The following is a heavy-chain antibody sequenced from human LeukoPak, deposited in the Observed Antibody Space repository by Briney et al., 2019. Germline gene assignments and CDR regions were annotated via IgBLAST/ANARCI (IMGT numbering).Heavy chain of an antibody. CDR3: ARGGGFGELFTY. CDR2: INNSGST. V-gene: IGHV4-34*01. J-gene: IGHJ4*02. CDR1: GGSFSGYY. D-gene: IGHD3-10*01. Sequence: SETLSLTCVVSGGSFSGYYWSWIRQPPGKGLEWIGEINNSGSTNYNPSLKSRVTISVDTSKNQFSLKVSSVTAADTAVYYCARGGGFGELFTYWGQGTLVTVSS.